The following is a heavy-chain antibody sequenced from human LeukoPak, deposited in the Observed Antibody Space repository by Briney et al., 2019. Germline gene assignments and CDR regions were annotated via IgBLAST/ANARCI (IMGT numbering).Heavy chain of an antibody. Sequence: SETPSLTCSVSGGSISSDYWTWIRQPPGKGLEWIGYIYHSGSTNYNPSLKSRVTISVDTSKNQFSMKLTSVTAADTAVYYCARRRVVAFGEFSFDYWGQGTLVTVSS. V-gene: IGHV4-59*08. D-gene: IGHD3-10*01. J-gene: IGHJ4*02. CDR2: IYHSGST. CDR1: GGSISSDY. CDR3: ARRRVVAFGEFSFDY.